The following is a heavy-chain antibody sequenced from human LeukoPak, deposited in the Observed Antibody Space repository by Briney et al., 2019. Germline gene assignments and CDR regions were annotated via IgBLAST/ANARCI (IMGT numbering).Heavy chain of an antibody. J-gene: IGHJ4*02. CDR2: IYSGGST. D-gene: IGHD3-16*01. CDR1: GFTFSTYF. Sequence: HPGGSLRLSRAASGFTFSTYFMNWVRQAPGKGLEWVSVIYSGGSTYYADSVKGRFTISRDNSKNTLYLQMNSLRAEDTAVYYCARDLGSTGFDYWGQGTLVTVSS. V-gene: IGHV3-66*01. CDR3: ARDLGSTGFDY.